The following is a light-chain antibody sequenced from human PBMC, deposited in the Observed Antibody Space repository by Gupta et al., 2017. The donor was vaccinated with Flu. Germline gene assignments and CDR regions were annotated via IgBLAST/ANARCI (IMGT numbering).Light chain of an antibody. J-gene: IGKJ1*01. V-gene: IGKV1-5*03. CDR1: QSVRTW. Sequence: DIQMTQSPFTLSASVGERVSITCRASQSVRTWLAWYQQKPGKVPKLLISKASSLESGVPSRFSGSGSGTEFTLTISGRQPDDFANYYCQHEDNSSWTFGQGTKVEIK. CDR2: KAS. CDR3: QHEDNSSWT.